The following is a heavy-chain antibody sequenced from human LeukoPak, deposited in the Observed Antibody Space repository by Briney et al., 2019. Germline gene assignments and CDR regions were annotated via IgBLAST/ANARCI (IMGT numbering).Heavy chain of an antibody. J-gene: IGHJ4*02. V-gene: IGHV3-30-3*01. Sequence: GRSLRLSCAASGFTFSSYAMHWVRQAPGKGLEWVAVTSYDGSNKYYADSVKGRFTISRDNSKNTLYLQMNSLRAEDTAVYYCARDHYDFWSGYLGTFDYWGQGTLVTVSS. CDR3: ARDHYDFWSGYLGTFDY. CDR1: GFTFSSYA. D-gene: IGHD3-3*01. CDR2: TSYDGSNK.